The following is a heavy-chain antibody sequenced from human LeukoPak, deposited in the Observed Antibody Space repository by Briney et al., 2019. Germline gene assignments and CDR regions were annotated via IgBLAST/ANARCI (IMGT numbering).Heavy chain of an antibody. V-gene: IGHV4-39*07. Sequence: PSETLSLTCTVSGGSISSSSYYWGWIRQPPGKGLEWIGSIYCSGSTYYNPSLKSRVTISVDTSKNQFSLKLSSVTAADTAVYYCARDPHYYDSSGYYPTLDYWGQGTLVTVSS. CDR2: IYCSGST. D-gene: IGHD3-22*01. CDR1: GGSISSSSYY. CDR3: ARDPHYYDSSGYYPTLDY. J-gene: IGHJ4*02.